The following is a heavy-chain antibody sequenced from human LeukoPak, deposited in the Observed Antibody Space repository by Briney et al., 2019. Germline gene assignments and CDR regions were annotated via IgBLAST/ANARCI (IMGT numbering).Heavy chain of an antibody. CDR2: IYCSGST. CDR1: GGSISSYY. Sequence: PSETLSLTCTVSGGSISSYYWSWIRQPPGKGLEWIGYIYCSGSTNYNPSLKSRVTISVDTSKNQFSLKLSSVTAADTAVYYCAREAVAATGFDYWGQGTLVTVSS. D-gene: IGHD6-19*01. J-gene: IGHJ4*02. V-gene: IGHV4-59*01. CDR3: AREAVAATGFDY.